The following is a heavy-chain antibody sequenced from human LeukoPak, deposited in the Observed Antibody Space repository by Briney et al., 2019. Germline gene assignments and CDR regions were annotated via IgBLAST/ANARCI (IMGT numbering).Heavy chain of an antibody. V-gene: IGHV3-30-3*01. CDR2: ISYDGSNK. Sequence: GGSLRLSCAASGFTFSSYAINWFRQAPGKGLEWLAVISYDGSNKYYADSVKGRFTISRDNSKNTLYLQMNSLRAEDTAVYYCAREAVVAATPVLDYWGQGTLVTVSS. CDR1: GFTFSSYA. J-gene: IGHJ4*02. CDR3: AREAVVAATPVLDY. D-gene: IGHD2-15*01.